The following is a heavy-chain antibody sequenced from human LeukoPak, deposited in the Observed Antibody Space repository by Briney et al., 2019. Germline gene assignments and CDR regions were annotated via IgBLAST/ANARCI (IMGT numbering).Heavy chain of an antibody. Sequence: PSETLSLTCAVYGGSFSGYYWSWIRQPPGKGLEWIGEINHSGSTNYNPSLKSRVTISVDTSKNQFSLKLSSVTAADTAVYYCASNSYGRYYFDYWGQGTLVTVSS. V-gene: IGHV4-34*01. CDR1: GGSFSGYY. CDR3: ASNSYGRYYFDY. D-gene: IGHD5-18*01. CDR2: INHSGST. J-gene: IGHJ4*02.